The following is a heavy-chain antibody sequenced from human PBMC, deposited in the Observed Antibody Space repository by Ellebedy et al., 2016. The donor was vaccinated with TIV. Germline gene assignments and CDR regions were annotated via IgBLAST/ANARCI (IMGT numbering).Heavy chain of an antibody. Sequence: GESLKISCAASGFTFDDYTMHWVRQAPGKGLEWVSLISWDGGSTYYADSVKDRFTISRDNSKNSLYLQMNSLRTEDTALYYCAKDFFSGVETPGAFDYWGQGTLVTVSS. J-gene: IGHJ4*02. CDR3: AKDFFSGVETPGAFDY. CDR2: ISWDGGST. V-gene: IGHV3-43*01. D-gene: IGHD4-23*01. CDR1: GFTFDDYT.